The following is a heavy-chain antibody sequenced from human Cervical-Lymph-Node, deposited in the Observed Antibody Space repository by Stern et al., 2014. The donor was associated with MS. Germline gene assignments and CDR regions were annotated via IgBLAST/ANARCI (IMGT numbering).Heavy chain of an antibody. J-gene: IGHJ4*02. CDR3: ARTGSYLPADY. CDR2: IRNKALRYTT. Sequence: VQLVQSGGGLVQPGGSLRLSCAASGFTFSDPYMDWVRQAPGKGLEWVGRIRNKALRYTTYYAASVKGRFTISRDDSKNSLYLQMSSLKTEDTAVYYCARTGSYLPADYWGQGTLVTVSS. V-gene: IGHV3-72*01. D-gene: IGHD3-10*01. CDR1: GFTFSDPY.